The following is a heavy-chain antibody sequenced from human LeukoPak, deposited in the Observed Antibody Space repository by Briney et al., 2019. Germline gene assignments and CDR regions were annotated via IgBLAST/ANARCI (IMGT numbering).Heavy chain of an antibody. CDR1: GGSISSGSYY. CDR2: IYTSGST. J-gene: IGHJ4*02. Sequence: SETVSLTCTVSGGSISSGSYYWSWIRQPAGKGLEWIGRIYTSGSTNYNPSLKSRVTMSVDTSKNQFSLKLSSVTAADTSVYYCARATYSGYDWDFDYWGQGTLVTVSS. CDR3: ARATYSGYDWDFDY. D-gene: IGHD5-12*01. V-gene: IGHV4-61*02.